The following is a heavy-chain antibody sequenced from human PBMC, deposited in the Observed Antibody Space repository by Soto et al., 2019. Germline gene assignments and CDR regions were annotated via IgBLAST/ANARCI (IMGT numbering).Heavy chain of an antibody. CDR2: IYHSGST. CDR1: GGSISSGGYS. V-gene: IGHV4-30-2*01. D-gene: IGHD6-6*01. CDR3: ARVEGQLQGAHXXXP. Sequence: QLQLQESGSGLVKPSQTLSLTCAVSGGSISSGGYSWSWIRQPPGKGMEWIGYIYHSGSTYYNLSLQSRVTISVDRSTTQFSLKLSSVTAADTAVYYCARVEGQLQGAHXXXPWXQGT. J-gene: IGHJ5*02.